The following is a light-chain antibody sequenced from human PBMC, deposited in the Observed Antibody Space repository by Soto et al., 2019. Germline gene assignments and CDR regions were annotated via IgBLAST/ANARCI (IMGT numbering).Light chain of an antibody. CDR1: QNIIGW. V-gene: IGKV1-5*01. CDR3: LQYNGYSRT. J-gene: IGKJ1*01. CDR2: DAS. Sequence: DIKMNKSPSTLSASVGDTVTINCRASQNIIGWLAFYQQRPGKAPNLLIFDASTLESGVPSRFSGSGSGTTFTLTISSLQSDDFATYYCLQYNGYSRTFGQGTKVDIK.